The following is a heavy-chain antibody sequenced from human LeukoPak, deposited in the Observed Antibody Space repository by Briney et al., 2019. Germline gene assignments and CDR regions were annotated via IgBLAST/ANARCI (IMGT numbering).Heavy chain of an antibody. J-gene: IGHJ4*02. V-gene: IGHV4-34*01. CDR3: ARRGLAAVGY. Sequence: AEPLSLPCTVSGGSISSYYWSWIRQPPGKGLEWIGEINHSGSTNYNPSLKRRVTMSGDMSKNQFSLKLSSVTAADTAVYYCARRGLAAVGYWGQGTLVTVSS. CDR2: INHSGST. CDR1: GGSISSYY. D-gene: IGHD6-13*01.